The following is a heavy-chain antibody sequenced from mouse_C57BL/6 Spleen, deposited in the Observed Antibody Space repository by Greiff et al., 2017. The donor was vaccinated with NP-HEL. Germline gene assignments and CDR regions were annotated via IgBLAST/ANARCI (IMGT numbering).Heavy chain of an antibody. D-gene: IGHD2-1*01. CDR2: IDPEDGET. CDR1: GFNIKDYY. Sequence: EVQLVESGAELVKPGASVKLSCTASGFNIKDYYMHWVKQRTEQGLEWIGRIDPEDGETKYAPKFQGKATITADTSSNTAYLQLISLTSEDTAVYYCALIYYGNYCAMDYWGQGTSVTVSS. J-gene: IGHJ4*01. CDR3: ALIYYGNYCAMDY. V-gene: IGHV14-2*01.